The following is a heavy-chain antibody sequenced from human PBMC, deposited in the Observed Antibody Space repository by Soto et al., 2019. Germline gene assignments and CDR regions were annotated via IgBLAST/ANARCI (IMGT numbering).Heavy chain of an antibody. J-gene: IGHJ6*03. CDR2: INNDGSVS. D-gene: IGHD2-15*01. CDR1: GFTFSNYW. Sequence: EVQLVESGGGLVQPGGSLRLSCVASGFTFSNYWMYWVRQAPGEGLVWVSRINNDGSVSSYADSVKGRLTISRDNVKNTMYLQMDRLRAEDTAVYYCARGDCVCGTCYSLAGYFYYYMDVWGKGTMVTVFS. CDR3: ARGDCVCGTCYSLAGYFYYYMDV. V-gene: IGHV3-74*01.